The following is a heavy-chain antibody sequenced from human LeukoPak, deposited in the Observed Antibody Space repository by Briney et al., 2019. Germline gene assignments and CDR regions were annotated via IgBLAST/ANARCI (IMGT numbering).Heavy chain of an antibody. D-gene: IGHD3-3*01. CDR3: ARGLHYDFWSGYYRSNWFDP. CDR2: INHSGST. CDR1: GGSFSGYY. J-gene: IGHJ5*02. Sequence: SETLSLTCAVYGGSFSGYYWSWIRQPPGKGLEWIGEINHSGSTNYNPSLKSRVTISADTSKNQFSLKLSSVTAADTAVYYCARGLHYDFWSGYYRSNWFDPWGQGTLVTVSS. V-gene: IGHV4-34*01.